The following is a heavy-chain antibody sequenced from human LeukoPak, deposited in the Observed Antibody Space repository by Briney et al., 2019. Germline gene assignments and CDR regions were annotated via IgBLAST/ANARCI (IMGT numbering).Heavy chain of an antibody. CDR3: ARDLGYCSDGTCPLGY. CDR1: GFTFGNAW. CDR2: IWYDGSSE. D-gene: IGHD2-15*01. J-gene: IGHJ4*02. V-gene: IGHV3-33*08. Sequence: GGSLRLSCAASGFTFGNAWMSWVRQAPGKGLEWVAVIWYDGSSEDYADSVKGRFSISRDNSKDTLYLQMNSLRDEDTSVYYCARDLGYCSDGTCPLGYWGQGTLVTVSS.